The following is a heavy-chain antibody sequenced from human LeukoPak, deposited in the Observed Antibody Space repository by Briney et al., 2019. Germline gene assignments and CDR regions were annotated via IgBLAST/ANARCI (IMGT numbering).Heavy chain of an antibody. Sequence: GSLRLSCAASGFTFSSYSMNWARQAPGKGLEWVSSISSSSSYIYYADSVKGRFTISRDNAKNSLYLQMNSLRAEDTAVYYCARASRGGYYDSSGYYRAEYFDYWGQGTLVTVSS. V-gene: IGHV3-21*01. CDR1: GFTFSSYS. CDR2: ISSSSSYI. CDR3: ARASRGGYYDSSGYYRAEYFDY. J-gene: IGHJ4*02. D-gene: IGHD3-22*01.